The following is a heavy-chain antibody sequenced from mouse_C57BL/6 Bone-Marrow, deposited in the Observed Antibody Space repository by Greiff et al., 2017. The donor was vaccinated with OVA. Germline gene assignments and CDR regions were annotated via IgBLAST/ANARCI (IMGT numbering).Heavy chain of an antibody. D-gene: IGHD1-1*01. CDR1: GFTFSSYA. V-gene: IGHV5S21*01. CDR3: ARRTTVVAGDY. CDR2: ISSGGDYT. J-gene: IGHJ2*01. Sequence: EVMLVESGEGLVKPGGSLKLSCAASGFTFSSYAMSWVRQTPEKRLEWVAYISSGGDYTYYADTVKGRFTISRDNAKNTLFLQMTRLRSEDTAMYYCARRTTVVAGDYWGQGTTLTVSS.